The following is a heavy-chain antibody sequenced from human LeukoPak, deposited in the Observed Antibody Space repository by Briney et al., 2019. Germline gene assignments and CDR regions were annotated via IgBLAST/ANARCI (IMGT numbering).Heavy chain of an antibody. J-gene: IGHJ4*02. Sequence: SETLSLTCTVSGGSYYCSWIRQPPGKGLEWIGYIYDSGSTNYNPSLKSRVTISVDTSKNQFSLKLTSVTAADTAVYYCAISYSSWHFDYWGQGTLATVSS. CDR1: GGSYY. V-gene: IGHV4-59*01. CDR3: AISYSSWHFDY. D-gene: IGHD6-13*01. CDR2: IYDSGST.